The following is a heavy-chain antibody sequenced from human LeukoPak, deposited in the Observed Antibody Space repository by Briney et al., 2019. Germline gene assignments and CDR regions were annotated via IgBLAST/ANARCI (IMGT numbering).Heavy chain of an antibody. V-gene: IGHV3-23*01. CDR2: ISASGSNP. D-gene: IGHD4-17*01. CDR3: ARASRAEGGDYWDESHSHGYFDL. J-gene: IGHJ2*01. CDR1: GFAFGSYG. Sequence: QTGGSLRLSCAASGFAFGSYGMSWVRQAPGKGLEWVAAISASGSNPHYSDSVKGRFLISRDNAKNTLYLQMNSLRAEDTAVYYCARASRAEGGDYWDESHSHGYFDLWGRGTLVTVSS.